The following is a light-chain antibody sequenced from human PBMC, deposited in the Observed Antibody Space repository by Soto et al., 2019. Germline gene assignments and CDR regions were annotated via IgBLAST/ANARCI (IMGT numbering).Light chain of an antibody. Sequence: QSALTQPASVSGSPGQSITISCTGTHSDIGGYNFVSWYQQHPGKAPKLMIYEVNKRPSGVPDRFSGSKSGNTASLTVSGLQAEDEADYYCSSYAGSSNVFGTGTKVTVL. CDR1: HSDIGGYNF. V-gene: IGLV2-8*01. CDR2: EVN. J-gene: IGLJ1*01. CDR3: SSYAGSSNV.